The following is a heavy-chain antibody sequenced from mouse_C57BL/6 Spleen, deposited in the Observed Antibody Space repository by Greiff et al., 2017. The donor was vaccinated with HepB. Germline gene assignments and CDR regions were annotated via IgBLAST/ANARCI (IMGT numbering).Heavy chain of an antibody. D-gene: IGHD2-4*01. V-gene: IGHV1-26*01. CDR1: GYTFTDYY. Sequence: EVQLQQSGPELVKPGASVKISCKASGYTFTDYYMNWVKQSHGQSLEWIGDIYPNNGDTSYNEKFKGKATLTVDKSSSTAYMELRSLTSEDSAVYYCARSGGLRLCFAYWGQGTLVTVSA. J-gene: IGHJ3*01. CDR3: ARSGGLRLCFAY. CDR2: IYPNNGDT.